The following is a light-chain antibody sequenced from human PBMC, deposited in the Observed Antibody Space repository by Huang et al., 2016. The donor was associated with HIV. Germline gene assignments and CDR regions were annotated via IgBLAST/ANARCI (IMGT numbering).Light chain of an antibody. CDR2: GAS. V-gene: IGKV3-15*01. J-gene: IGKJ1*01. CDR1: QSVAKH. CDR3: HHYSNWPPTWT. Sequence: EIVMTQSPATLSVSPGERSTLSCRASQSVAKHFAWYQQKPGHAPRLLIYGASTRATGIPARFSGSGSGTEFTLTISSLQSEDFAVYYCHHYSNWPPTWTFGQGTKVEIK.